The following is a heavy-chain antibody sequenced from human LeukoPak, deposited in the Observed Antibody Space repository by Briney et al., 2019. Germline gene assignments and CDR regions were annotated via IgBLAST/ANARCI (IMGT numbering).Heavy chain of an antibody. CDR1: GGFFSGYY. D-gene: IGHD6-13*01. CDR3: ARGLTEYSSSWFTIAGWFDP. V-gene: IGHV4-34*01. Sequence: PSETLSLTCAVYGGFFSGYYWSWIRQPPGKGLEWIGEINHSGSTNYNPSLKSRVTISVDTSKNQFSLKLSSVTAADTAVYYCARGLTEYSSSWFTIAGWFDPWGQGTLVTVSS. J-gene: IGHJ5*02. CDR2: INHSGST.